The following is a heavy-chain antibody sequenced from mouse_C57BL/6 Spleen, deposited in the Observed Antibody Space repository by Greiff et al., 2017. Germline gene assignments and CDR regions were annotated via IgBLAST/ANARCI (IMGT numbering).Heavy chain of an antibody. V-gene: IGHV1-50*01. CDR2: IDPSDSYT. CDR1: GYTFTSYW. CDR3: ATMGLGQGFYWYFDV. J-gene: IGHJ1*03. D-gene: IGHD4-1*01. Sequence: VKLQQPGAELVKPGASVKLSCKASGYTFTSYWMQWVKQRPGQGLEWIGEIDPSDSYTNYNQKFKGKATLTVDTSSSTAYMQLSSLTSEDSAVYYCATMGLGQGFYWYFDVWGTGTTVTVSS.